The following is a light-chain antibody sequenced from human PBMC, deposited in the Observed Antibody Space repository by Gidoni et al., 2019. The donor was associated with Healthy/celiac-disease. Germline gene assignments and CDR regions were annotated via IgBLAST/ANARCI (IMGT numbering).Light chain of an antibody. J-gene: IGKJ4*01. CDR3: MQSIPLPLT. CDR1: QSLLHSDGKTY. CDR2: EVF. Sequence: DTVIPPAPLSLSVTPGQPASISCKSSQSLLHSDGKTYLYWYLQNPGQPPQLLTSEVFNRFSGVTDRFSGSGSGTDFTLNIRRVEDEDVGVYYRMQSIPLPLTFGGGTKVEIK. V-gene: IGKV2D-29*01.